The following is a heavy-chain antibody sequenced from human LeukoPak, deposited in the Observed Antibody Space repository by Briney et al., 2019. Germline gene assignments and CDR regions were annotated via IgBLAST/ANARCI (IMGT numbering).Heavy chain of an antibody. J-gene: IGHJ4*02. Sequence: SETLSLTCTVSGGSISSSSYYWGWIRQPPGKGLEWIGSIYYSGSTYYNPSLKSRVTISVDTSKNQFSLKLSSVTAADTAVYYCARGHSTDWSFNLFDSWGQGTLVTVSS. V-gene: IGHV4-39*01. D-gene: IGHD3-9*01. CDR1: GGSISSSSYY. CDR2: IYYSGST. CDR3: ARGHSTDWSFNLFDS.